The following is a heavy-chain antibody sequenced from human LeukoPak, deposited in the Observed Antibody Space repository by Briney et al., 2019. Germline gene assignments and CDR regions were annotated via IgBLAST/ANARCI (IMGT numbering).Heavy chain of an antibody. CDR2: INPNSGGT. CDR3: ARGPGYCSSTSCYQPPGYFYSGMDV. V-gene: IGHV1-2*04. J-gene: IGHJ6*02. Sequence: ASVKVSCKASGYTFTGYYMHWVRQAPGQGLEWMGWINPNSGGTNYAQKFQACVIMTRDKSISTAYMKLSGLKSDDTAVYYCARGPGYCSSTSCYQPPGYFYSGMDVWGQGTTVTVSS. D-gene: IGHD2-2*01. CDR1: GYTFTGYY.